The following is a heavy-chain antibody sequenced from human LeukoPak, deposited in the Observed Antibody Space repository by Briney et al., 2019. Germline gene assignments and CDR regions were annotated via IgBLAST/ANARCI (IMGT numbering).Heavy chain of an antibody. Sequence: GGSLRLSCAASGFTFSDAWMIWVRQAPGKGLEWVANIKQDGSEKYYVDSVKGRFTISRDNAKNSLYLQMNSLRAEDTAVYYCTRDATYYLRYGYFDYWGQGTLVTVSS. CDR3: TRDATYYLRYGYFDY. J-gene: IGHJ4*02. CDR2: IKQDGSEK. D-gene: IGHD2/OR15-2a*01. CDR1: GFTFSDAW. V-gene: IGHV3-7*01.